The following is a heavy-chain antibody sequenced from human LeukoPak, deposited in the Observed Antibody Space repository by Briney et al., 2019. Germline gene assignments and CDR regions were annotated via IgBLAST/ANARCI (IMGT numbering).Heavy chain of an antibody. CDR3: ASGGFYCSSTTCPPD. CDR1: GFTFSSYS. CDR2: ITSSSSYI. Sequence: GGSLRLSCAASGFTFSSYSMNWVRQAPGKGLEWVSSITSSSSYIYYADSVKGRFTISRDNAKNSLYLQMNSLRAEDTAVYYCASGGFYCSSTTCPPDWGQGTMVTVS. D-gene: IGHD2-2*01. V-gene: IGHV3-21*01. J-gene: IGHJ3*01.